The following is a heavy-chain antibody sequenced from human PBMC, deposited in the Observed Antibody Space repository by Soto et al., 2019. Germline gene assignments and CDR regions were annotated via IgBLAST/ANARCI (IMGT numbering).Heavy chain of an antibody. Sequence: SETLSLTCTVSGGSISSGDYYWSWIRQPPGKGLEWIGYIYYSGSTYYNPSLKSRVTISVDTSKNQFSLKLRSVTAVATAVYYCAKEGTVATVIYAVGNWGQGTMDTVAS. CDR3: AKEGTVATVIYAVGN. CDR2: IYYSGST. CDR1: GGSISSGDYY. J-gene: IGHJ3*02. D-gene: IGHD4-17*01. V-gene: IGHV4-30-4*01.